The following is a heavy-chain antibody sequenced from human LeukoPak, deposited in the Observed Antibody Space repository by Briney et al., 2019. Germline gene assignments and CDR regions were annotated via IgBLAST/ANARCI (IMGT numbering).Heavy chain of an antibody. CDR3: ARDSPEDIVVVPAAIYWFDP. CDR1: GYTFTNYG. Sequence: ASVKVSCKASGYTFTNYGISWVRQAPGQGLEWMGWISAYNGNTKYAQKFQGRVTMTTDTSTSTAYMELRGLRSDDTAMYYCARDSPEDIVVVPAAIYWFDPWGQGTLVTVSS. J-gene: IGHJ5*02. CDR2: ISAYNGNT. D-gene: IGHD2-2*02. V-gene: IGHV1-18*01.